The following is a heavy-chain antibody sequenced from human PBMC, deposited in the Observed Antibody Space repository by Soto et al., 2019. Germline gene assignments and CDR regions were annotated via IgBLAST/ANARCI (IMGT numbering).Heavy chain of an antibody. Sequence: EVQLLDSGGGLVQPGGSLRLSCAASGFTFSYYAMTWVRQAPGKGLEWVSAISGGGDSTYYADSVKGRFTISRDNSKNMLYLQLSSLRVEDTAVYYCARTGELFSGGSGTPGPIHWFDPWGQGTLVTVSS. V-gene: IGHV3-23*01. CDR2: ISGGGDST. CDR3: ARTGELFSGGSGTPGPIHWFDP. J-gene: IGHJ5*02. CDR1: GFTFSYYA. D-gene: IGHD3-10*01.